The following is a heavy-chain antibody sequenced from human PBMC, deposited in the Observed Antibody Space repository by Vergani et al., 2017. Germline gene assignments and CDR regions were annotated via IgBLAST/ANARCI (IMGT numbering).Heavy chain of an antibody. CDR2: IYYSGST. J-gene: IGHJ4*02. Sequence: QVQLQESGPGLVKPSETLSLTCTVPGVSISSYYWSWIRQPPGKGLEWIGYIYYSGSTNYNPSLKSRVTISVDTSKNQFSLKLSSVTAADTAVYYCARGNWDYYDSSGYLLFDYWGQGTLVTVSS. CDR1: GVSISSYY. D-gene: IGHD3-22*01. V-gene: IGHV4-59*01. CDR3: ARGNWDYYDSSGYLLFDY.